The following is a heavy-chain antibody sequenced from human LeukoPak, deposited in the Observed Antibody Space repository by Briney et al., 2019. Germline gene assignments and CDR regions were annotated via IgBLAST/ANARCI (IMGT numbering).Heavy chain of an antibody. CDR2: LSGSGGST. D-gene: IGHD3-16*01. J-gene: IGHJ4*02. CDR3: AKRGIVIRSLFVVGYHKGASYFDS. Sequence: GGSLRLSCVVSGITLSNYGMSWVRQAPGKGLEWVAGLSGSGGSTHYADSVKGRFTISRDNPRNTLYLQMNSLRAEDTAVYFCAKRGIVIRSLFVVGYHKGASYFDSWGQGALVTVSS. V-gene: IGHV3-23*01. CDR1: GITLSNYG.